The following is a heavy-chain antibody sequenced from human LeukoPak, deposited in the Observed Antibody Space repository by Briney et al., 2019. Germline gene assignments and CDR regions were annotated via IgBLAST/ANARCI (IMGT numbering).Heavy chain of an antibody. D-gene: IGHD1-26*01. V-gene: IGHV3-30*04. CDR3: AKGGSYYVLDY. CDR2: IPYDGSNK. Sequence: GGSLRLSCAASGFTFSSYAMHWVRQAPGKGLEWVAVIPYDGSNKYYADSVKGRFTISRDNSKNTLYLQMNSLRAEDTAVYYCAKGGSYYVLDYWGQGTLVTVSS. CDR1: GFTFSSYA. J-gene: IGHJ4*02.